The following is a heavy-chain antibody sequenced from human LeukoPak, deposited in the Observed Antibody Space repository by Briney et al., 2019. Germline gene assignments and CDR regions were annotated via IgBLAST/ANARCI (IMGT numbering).Heavy chain of an antibody. D-gene: IGHD3-9*01. Sequence: SETLSLTCTVSGYSIGSGYYWGWIRQPPGKGLEWIGSGSTYYNPSLKSRVTISVDTSKNQFSLKLSSVTAADTAVYYCARRSELRYFDWLTRFAPTALHAFDIWGQGTMVTVSS. CDR3: ARRSELRYFDWLTRFAPTALHAFDI. CDR1: GYSIGSGYY. J-gene: IGHJ3*02. V-gene: IGHV4-38-2*02. CDR2: SGST.